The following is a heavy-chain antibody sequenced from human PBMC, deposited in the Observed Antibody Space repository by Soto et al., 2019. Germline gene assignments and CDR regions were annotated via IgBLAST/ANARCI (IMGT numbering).Heavy chain of an antibody. Sequence: PAGSLRLSCASSGFTLSSYGMHGVRQAPGKGLEWVAVISYDGSNKYYADSVKGRFTISRDNSKNTLYLQMNSLRAEDTAVYYCAIISGAHYDILTGYPSPGVSLREHWGQGTLVTGSS. V-gene: IGHV3-30*03. J-gene: IGHJ4*02. CDR3: AIISGAHYDILTGYPSPGVSLREH. CDR1: GFTLSSYG. D-gene: IGHD3-9*01. CDR2: ISYDGSNK.